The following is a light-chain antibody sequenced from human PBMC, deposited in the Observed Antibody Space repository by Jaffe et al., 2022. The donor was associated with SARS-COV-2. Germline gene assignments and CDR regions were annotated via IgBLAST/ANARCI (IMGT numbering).Light chain of an antibody. CDR1: RAIPTY. Sequence: DIQMTQSPSSLSASVGDRVTITCRASRAIPTYIAWFQQKPGSAPKSLIYGASSLQDGVPSRFSGSGSGTDFILTISSLQPEDFATYYCQQYSEYPYTFGQGTKLEVK. J-gene: IGKJ2*01. CDR2: GAS. V-gene: IGKV1-16*01. CDR3: QQYSEYPYT.